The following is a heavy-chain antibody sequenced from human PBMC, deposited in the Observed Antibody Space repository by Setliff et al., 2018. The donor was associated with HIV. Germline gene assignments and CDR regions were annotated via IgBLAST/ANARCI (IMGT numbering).Heavy chain of an antibody. Sequence: LSLTCTVSGGSISSSSSFWGWIRQPPGKGLEWIGSIYYSGSTYYNPSLKSRVTISVDTPKNQFSLKLSSATAADTAVYYCARHGVDDTSANYFRFGVHDHWGQGTLVTVSS. CDR2: IYYSGST. CDR1: GGSISSSSSF. J-gene: IGHJ4*02. CDR3: ARHGVDDTSANYFRFGVHDH. V-gene: IGHV4-39*01. D-gene: IGHD3-22*01.